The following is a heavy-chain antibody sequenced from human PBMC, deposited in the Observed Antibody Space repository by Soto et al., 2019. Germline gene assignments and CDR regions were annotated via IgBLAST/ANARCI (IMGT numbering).Heavy chain of an antibody. CDR3: ARDYRYCSGGSCYYYYYGMDV. V-gene: IGHV3-33*01. CDR1: GFTFSSYG. D-gene: IGHD2-15*01. J-gene: IGHJ6*02. CDR2: IWYDGSNK. Sequence: GGSLRLSCAASGFTFSSYGMHWVRQAPGKGLEWVAVIWYDGSNKYYADSVKGRFTISRDNSKNTLYLQMNSLRAEDTAVYYCARDYRYCSGGSCYYYYYGMDVWGQGTTVTVSS.